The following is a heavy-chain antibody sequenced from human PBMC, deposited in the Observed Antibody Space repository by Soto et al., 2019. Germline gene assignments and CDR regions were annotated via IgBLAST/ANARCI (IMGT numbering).Heavy chain of an antibody. CDR1: GGSFSGYY. J-gene: IGHJ3*02. Sequence: QVQLQQWGAGLLKPSETLSLTCAVYGGSFSGYYWSWIRQPPGKGLEWIGEINHSGSTNYNPSLKSRVTKSVDTSKNQFSLKLSSVTAADTAVYYCARGRPRFGTAIKRNDAFDIWGQGTMVTVSS. D-gene: IGHD5-18*01. CDR3: ARGRPRFGTAIKRNDAFDI. CDR2: INHSGST. V-gene: IGHV4-34*01.